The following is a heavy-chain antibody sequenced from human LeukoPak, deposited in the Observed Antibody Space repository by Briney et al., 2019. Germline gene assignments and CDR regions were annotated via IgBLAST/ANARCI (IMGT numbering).Heavy chain of an antibody. CDR2: XXPFFGKP. V-gene: IGHV1-69*05. J-gene: IGHJ5*02. Sequence: QAPXXGLXXXXXXXPFFGKPNYAHNFQRRVTITTEESTSTDYMELSRLRSEDTAVYYCARGGYCGGDCYEELFDPWGQGTLVTVSS. D-gene: IGHD2-21*02. CDR3: ARGGYCGGDCYEELFDP.